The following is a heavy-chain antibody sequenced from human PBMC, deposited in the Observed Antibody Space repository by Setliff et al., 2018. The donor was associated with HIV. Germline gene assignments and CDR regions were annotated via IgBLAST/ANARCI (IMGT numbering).Heavy chain of an antibody. D-gene: IGHD3-10*01. V-gene: IGHV3-49*03. CDR3: SRSLGSYFDSAGYLRYFDY. CDR2: IRSKVYGGTT. J-gene: IGHJ4*02. CDR1: RFTFGDYA. Sequence: SLRLSCLTSRFTFGDYALSWFRQAPGKGLEWVAFIRSKVYGGTTEYAASVKGRFAILRDDSTSIAYLQMNSLKTEDTGVYYCSRSLGSYFDSAGYLRYFDYWGQGTQVTVSS.